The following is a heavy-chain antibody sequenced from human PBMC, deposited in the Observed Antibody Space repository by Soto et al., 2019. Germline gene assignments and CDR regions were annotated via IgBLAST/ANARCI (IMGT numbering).Heavy chain of an antibody. CDR3: ARHGYNYGGGYFDY. CDR1: GGSFSGYY. Sequence: SETLSLTCAVYGGSFSGYYWSWIRQPPGKGLEWIGEINHSGSTNYNPSLKSRVTISVDTSKNQFSLKLSSVTAEDTAVYYCARHGYNYGGGYFDYWGQGTLVTVSS. J-gene: IGHJ4*02. D-gene: IGHD5-18*01. V-gene: IGHV4-34*01. CDR2: INHSGST.